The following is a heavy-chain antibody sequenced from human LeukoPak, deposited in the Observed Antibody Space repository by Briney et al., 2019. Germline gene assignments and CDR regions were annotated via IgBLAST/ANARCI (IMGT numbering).Heavy chain of an antibody. V-gene: IGHV1-46*01. CDR2: INPSGGIT. CDR3: ARGGRGRKGLWQSIAGSTGPFDY. D-gene: IGHD6-6*01. CDR1: GYTFTSYY. J-gene: IGHJ4*02. Sequence: ASVTVSCKVSGYTFTSYYIHWVRQAPGRGLEWVRLINPSGGITSYAQKFQGRLTMTRDTSTSTVYMELSSLRSEDTAVYYGARGGRGRKGLWQSIAGSTGPFDYWGQGTLVTVSS.